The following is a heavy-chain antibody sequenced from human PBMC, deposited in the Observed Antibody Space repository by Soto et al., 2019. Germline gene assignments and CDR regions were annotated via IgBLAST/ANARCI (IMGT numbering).Heavy chain of an antibody. J-gene: IGHJ4*02. V-gene: IGHV3-21*01. CDR3: ARGYGTSSGDF. CDR1: GFPFSSYN. Sequence: EVQLVESGGGPVKPGGSLRLSCAASGFPFSSYNMNWVRQAPGKVLEWVSSISSRGDYIYYEDSLKGRFTISRDNAKNSLYLQMNSLRAEDTAVYYCARGYGTSSGDFWGQGTLVTVSS. D-gene: IGHD6-6*01. CDR2: ISSRGDYI.